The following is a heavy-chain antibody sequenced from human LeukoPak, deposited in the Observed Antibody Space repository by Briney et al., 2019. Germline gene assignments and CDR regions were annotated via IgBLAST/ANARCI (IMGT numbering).Heavy chain of an antibody. CDR3: ARRYCSSTSCLLEY. V-gene: IGHV3-48*03. D-gene: IGHD2-2*01. Sequence: GGSLRLSCVASGFTFSSYELTWVSQAPGKGLEWVSHISSSGSTVYYADSVKGRFTISRDNAKNSLYLQMNSLRAEDTAVYYCARRYCSSTSCLLEYWGQGTLVTVSS. CDR1: GFTFSSYE. CDR2: ISSSGSTV. J-gene: IGHJ4*02.